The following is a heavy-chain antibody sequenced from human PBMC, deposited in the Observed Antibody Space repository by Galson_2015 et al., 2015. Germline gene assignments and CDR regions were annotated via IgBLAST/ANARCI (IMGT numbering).Heavy chain of an antibody. V-gene: IGHV1-46*04. CDR1: GYTFTNYF. CDR2: INPSGAAT. CDR3: ARELGGTYYFDY. J-gene: IGHJ4*02. D-gene: IGHD3-10*01. Sequence: SVKVSCKASGYTFTNYFIQWVRQAPGQGLEWVGAINPSGAATSYAQKLQGRVTMTRDTPTSTVYVELSSLGSEDTAVYYCARELGGTYYFDYWGLGTLVTVSS.